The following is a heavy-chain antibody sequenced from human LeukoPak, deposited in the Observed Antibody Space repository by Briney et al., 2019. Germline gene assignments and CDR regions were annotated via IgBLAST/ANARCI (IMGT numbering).Heavy chain of an antibody. CDR3: ARDLPTGY. Sequence: GGSLRLSCAASGFTFSSYGMSWVRQAPGKGLEWVSAISSSSSYIYYADSVKGRFTISRDNAKNSLYLQMNSLRAEDTAVYYCARDLPTGYWGQGTLVTVSS. CDR2: ISSSSSYI. CDR1: GFTFSSYG. J-gene: IGHJ4*02. V-gene: IGHV3-21*01.